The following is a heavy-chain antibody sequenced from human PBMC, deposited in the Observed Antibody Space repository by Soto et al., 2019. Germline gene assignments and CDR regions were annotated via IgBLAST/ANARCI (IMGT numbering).Heavy chain of an antibody. Sequence: QVQLVQSGAEVKKPGSSVKVSCKTSGDIFSGYSISWVRQAPGQGLEWMGGIIPIFGTTNYAQRFPGRVTITAHTSTSTVYMELYSLKSEATAVFYCAIALGSGSDPGDYWGQGTLVTVSS. D-gene: IGHD5-12*01. CDR3: AIALGSGSDPGDY. CDR2: IIPIFGTT. V-gene: IGHV1-69*14. J-gene: IGHJ4*02. CDR1: GDIFSGYS.